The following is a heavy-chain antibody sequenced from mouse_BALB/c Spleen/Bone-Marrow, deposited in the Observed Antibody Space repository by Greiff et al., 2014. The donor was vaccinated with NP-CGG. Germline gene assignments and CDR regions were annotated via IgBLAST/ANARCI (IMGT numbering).Heavy chain of an antibody. D-gene: IGHD2-1*01. V-gene: IGHV1-37*01. CDR1: GYSFTGYF. CDR2: INPYNGDT. CDR3: GFYYGNYVGALDY. J-gene: IGHJ4*01. Sequence: VQLQQSGPELVKPGASVKISCKASGYSFTGYFLSWVRQSHGKSLEWIGRINPYNGDTFDNQRFKVKATLTVDKSSSTAHMELLSLTSEDSAVYYCGFYYGNYVGALDYWGQGTSVTVSS.